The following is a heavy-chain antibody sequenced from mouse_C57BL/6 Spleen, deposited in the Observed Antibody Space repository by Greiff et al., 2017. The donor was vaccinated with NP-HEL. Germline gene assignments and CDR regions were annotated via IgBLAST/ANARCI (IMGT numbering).Heavy chain of an antibody. V-gene: IGHV1-82*01. CDR3: ARGRDYGY. Sequence: VQLQQSGPELVKPGASVKISCKASGYAFSSSWMNWVKQRPGKGLEWIGRIYPGDGDTNYNGKFKGKATLTADKSSSTAYMQLSSLTSEDSAVYFCARGRDYGYWGQGTTLTVAS. CDR2: IYPGDGDT. J-gene: IGHJ2*01. CDR1: GYAFSSSW.